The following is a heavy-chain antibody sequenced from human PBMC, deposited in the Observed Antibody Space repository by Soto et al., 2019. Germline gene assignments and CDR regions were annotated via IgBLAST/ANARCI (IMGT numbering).Heavy chain of an antibody. CDR1: GYTFTGYY. CDR2: INPNSGGT. D-gene: IGHD3-22*01. J-gene: IGHJ4*02. V-gene: IGHV1-2*02. Sequence: ASVKVSCKASGYTFTGYYMHWVRQAPGQGLEWMGWINPNSGGTNYAQKFQGRVTMTRDTSISTGYMELSRLRSDDTAVYYCATLTPIYDSSGYPDYWGQGTLVT. CDR3: ATLTPIYDSSGYPDY.